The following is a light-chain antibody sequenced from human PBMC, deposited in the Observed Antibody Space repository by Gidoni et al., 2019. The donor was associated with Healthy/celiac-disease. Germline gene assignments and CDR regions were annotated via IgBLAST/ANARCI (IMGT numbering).Light chain of an antibody. J-gene: IGKJ2*04. CDR1: QSVLYSSTNKNY. CDR2: WAS. Sequence: DIVMTQSPDSLALSLGERATINCKSSQSVLYSSTNKNYLAWYQQKPGQPPKLLIYWASTRESGVPDRFSGSGSGTDFTLTISSLQAEDVAVYYCQQYYSTPCSFGQGTKLEIK. CDR3: QQYYSTPCS. V-gene: IGKV4-1*01.